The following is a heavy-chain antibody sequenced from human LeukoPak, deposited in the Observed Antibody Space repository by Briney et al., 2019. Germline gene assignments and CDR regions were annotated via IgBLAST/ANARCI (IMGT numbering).Heavy chain of an antibody. Sequence: ASVKVSCKASGYTFTSYGISWVRQAPGQGLEWMGWISAYNGNTNYAQKLQGRVTMTTDTSTSTAYMELRSLRSDDTAVYYCARGSVLWFGELYSGFGYWGQGTLVTASS. CDR3: ARGSVLWFGELYSGFGY. D-gene: IGHD3-10*01. CDR2: ISAYNGNT. V-gene: IGHV1-18*01. J-gene: IGHJ4*02. CDR1: GYTFTSYG.